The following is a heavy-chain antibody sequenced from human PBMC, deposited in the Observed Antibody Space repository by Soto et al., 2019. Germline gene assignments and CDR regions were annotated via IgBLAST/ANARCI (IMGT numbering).Heavy chain of an antibody. J-gene: IGHJ4*02. Sequence: QVQLVQSGAEVKKPGASVKVSCKPSGYTFISYGITWVRQAPGQGLEWMGWVNIYEGTTNYAQKFQGRVTMTTDTTTSTVDLEMRRLRSEDADIYSCARSPGGYSYGDSWGQGTLVTVSS. D-gene: IGHD5-18*01. CDR1: GYTFISYG. CDR3: ARSPGGYSYGDS. CDR2: VNIYEGTT. V-gene: IGHV1-18*01.